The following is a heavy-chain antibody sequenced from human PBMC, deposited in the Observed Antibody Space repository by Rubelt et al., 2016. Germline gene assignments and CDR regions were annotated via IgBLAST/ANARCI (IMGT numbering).Heavy chain of an antibody. CDR1: GSTFSSYS. D-gene: IGHD5-24*01. CDR3: ARVERRDGYNTFDP. Sequence: EVQLVESGGGLVQAGGSLRLSCAASGSTFSSYSMNWVRQAPGKGLEWVSSISSSSSYIYYADSVKGRFTISRDNAKNALYLQMNSLRAEDTAVYYCARVERRDGYNTFDPWGQGTLVTVSS. CDR2: ISSSSSYI. V-gene: IGHV3-21*01. J-gene: IGHJ5*02.